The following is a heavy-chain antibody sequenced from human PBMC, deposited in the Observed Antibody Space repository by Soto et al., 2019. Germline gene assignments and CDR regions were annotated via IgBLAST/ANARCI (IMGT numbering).Heavy chain of an antibody. J-gene: IGHJ4*02. CDR1: GYTFTSYD. D-gene: IGHD3-3*01. CDR2: MNPNSGNT. V-gene: IGHV1-8*01. CDR3: ARGIGVRDYDFWSGPG. Sequence: ASVKVSCKASGYTFTSYDINWVRQATGQGLEWMGWMNPNSGNTGYAQKSQGRVTMTRNTSISTAYMELSSLRSEDTAVYYCARGIGVRDYDFWSGPGWGQGTLVTVSS.